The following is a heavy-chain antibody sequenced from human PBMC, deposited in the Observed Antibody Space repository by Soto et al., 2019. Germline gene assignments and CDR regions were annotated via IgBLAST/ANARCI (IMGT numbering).Heavy chain of an antibody. CDR3: ARDPPYYYDSSGVTGMDV. Sequence: ASVKVSCKASGYTFTSYDINWVLQATGQGLEWMGWMNPNSGNTGYAQKFQGRVTMTRNTSISTAYMELSSLRSEDTAVYYCARDPPYYYDSSGVTGMDVWGQGTTVTVSS. J-gene: IGHJ6*02. CDR1: GYTFTSYD. CDR2: MNPNSGNT. V-gene: IGHV1-8*01. D-gene: IGHD3-22*01.